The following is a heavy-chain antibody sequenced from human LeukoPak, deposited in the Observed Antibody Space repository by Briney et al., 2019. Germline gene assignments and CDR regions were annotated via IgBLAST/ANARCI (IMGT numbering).Heavy chain of an antibody. D-gene: IGHD6-13*01. J-gene: IGHJ4*02. CDR1: GFSFSNHW. V-gene: IGHV3-74*03. CDR3: TRDVSQSSSWYGDFDY. Sequence: GGSLRPSCAASGFSFSNHWMHWVRQVPGKGLVWVSRINSDVSSTTHADSVKGRFTTSRDNAKNTLYLQMNSLRDEDTAVYYCTRDVSQSSSWYGDFDYWGQGTQVTVSS. CDR2: INSDVSST.